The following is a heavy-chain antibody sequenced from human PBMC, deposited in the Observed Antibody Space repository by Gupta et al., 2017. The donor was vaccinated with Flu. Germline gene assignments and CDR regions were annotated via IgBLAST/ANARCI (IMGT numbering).Heavy chain of an antibody. Sequence: QVQLVESGGGVVQPGRSLRLSCAASGFPFIIHAMHWVRQAPGKGLEWVAVISTDGRDYYYTDSVKGRFTISRDNSKNTLYLQMNSLRPEDTAMYYCAKDVRRAAAYYFDYWGQGTLITVSS. CDR3: AKDVRRAAAYYFDY. D-gene: IGHD6-25*01. V-gene: IGHV3-30*18. CDR1: GFPFIIHA. CDR2: ISTDGRDY. J-gene: IGHJ4*02.